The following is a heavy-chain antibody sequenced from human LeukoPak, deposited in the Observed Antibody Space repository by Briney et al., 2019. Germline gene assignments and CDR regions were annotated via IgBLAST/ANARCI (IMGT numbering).Heavy chain of an antibody. J-gene: IGHJ4*02. D-gene: IGHD2-15*01. CDR2: INPNSGGT. V-gene: IGHV1-2*02. CDR1: GYTFNYYY. CDR3: AREGYCGGSNCYSLLE. Sequence: GASVKVSCKASGYTFNYYYLYWVRQAPGQGLECLGWINPNSGGTHYAQKFQGRVTMTRDTSITTAYMELRRLTSDDTAIYYCAREGYCGGSNCYSLLEWGQGTLVTVSS.